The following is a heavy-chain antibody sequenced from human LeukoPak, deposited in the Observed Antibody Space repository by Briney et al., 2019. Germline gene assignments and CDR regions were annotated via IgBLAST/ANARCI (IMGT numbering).Heavy chain of an antibody. CDR2: IYTSGST. J-gene: IGHJ6*03. CDR1: GGSISSGSYY. CDR3: ARGTVSMYYMDV. Sequence: KASETLSLTCTVSGGSISSGSYYWSWVRQPAGKGLEWIGRIYTSGSTNYNPSLKSRVTISIDTSKNQFSLRLNSMTAADTAVYYCARGTVSMYYMDVWGKGTTVTISS. D-gene: IGHD5/OR15-5a*01. V-gene: IGHV4-61*02.